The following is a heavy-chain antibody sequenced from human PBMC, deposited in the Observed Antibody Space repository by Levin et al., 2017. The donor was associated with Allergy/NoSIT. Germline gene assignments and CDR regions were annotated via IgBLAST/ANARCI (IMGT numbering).Heavy chain of an antibody. D-gene: IGHD3-10*01. CDR2: INPNSGGT. Sequence: ASVKVSCKASGYTFTGYYMHWVRQAPGQGLEWMGWINPNSGGTNYAQKFQGRVTMTRDTSISTAYMELSRLRSDDTAVYYCARGHGSGSWKYYYYMDVWGKGTTVTVSS. V-gene: IGHV1-2*02. CDR3: ARGHGSGSWKYYYYMDV. J-gene: IGHJ6*03. CDR1: GYTFTGYY.